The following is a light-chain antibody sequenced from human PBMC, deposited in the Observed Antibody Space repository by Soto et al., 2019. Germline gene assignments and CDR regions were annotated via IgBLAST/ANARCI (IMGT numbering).Light chain of an antibody. J-gene: IGKJ4*01. CDR3: QQRSNWLT. V-gene: IGKV3-11*01. CDR2: DAS. Sequence: EIVLTQSPATLSLSPGERATLSCRASQSVSSYLAWYQQKSGQPPRLLIYDASNRATGIPARFSGSGSGTDFTPTISSLEPEDFAVYYCQQRSNWLTFGGGTKVEIK. CDR1: QSVSSY.